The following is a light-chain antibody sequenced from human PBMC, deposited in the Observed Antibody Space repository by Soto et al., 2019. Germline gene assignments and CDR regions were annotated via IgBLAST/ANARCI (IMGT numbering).Light chain of an antibody. V-gene: IGKV3-11*01. J-gene: IGKJ4*01. CDR3: QQRSNWPLT. Sequence: EIVLTQSPATLSLSPGERATLSCRASQSVSSYLAWYQKKTGQDPSLLIYDASNRATGIPARFSGSGSGTDFNLTISSLEPEDFAVYYCQQRSNWPLTFGGGTKVDIK. CDR2: DAS. CDR1: QSVSSY.